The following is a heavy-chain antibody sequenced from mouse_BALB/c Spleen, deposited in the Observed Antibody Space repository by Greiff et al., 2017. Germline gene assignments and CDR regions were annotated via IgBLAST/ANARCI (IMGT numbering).Heavy chain of an antibody. D-gene: IGHD2-10*01. V-gene: IGHV5-17*02. CDR2: ISSGSSTI. Sequence: EVKLEESGGGLVQPGGSRKLSCAASGFTFSSFGMHWVRQAPEKGLEWVAYISSGSSTIYYADTVKGRFTISRDNPKNTLFLQMTSLRSEDTAMYYCARSAYYGLYYAMDYWGQGTSVTVSS. J-gene: IGHJ4*01. CDR3: ARSAYYGLYYAMDY. CDR1: GFTFSSFG.